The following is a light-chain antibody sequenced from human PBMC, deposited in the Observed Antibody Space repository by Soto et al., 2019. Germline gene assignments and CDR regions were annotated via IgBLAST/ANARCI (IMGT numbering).Light chain of an antibody. CDR3: QQYGSSST. CDR2: GAS. Sequence: TQSPATLSLSPGERAALSCRASQSVNNKLAWYQQKPGQAPRLLIYGASSRATGIPDRFSGSGSGTDFTLTISRLEPEDFAVYYCQQYGSSSTFGQGTRLEIK. CDR1: QSVNNK. V-gene: IGKV3-20*01. J-gene: IGKJ5*01.